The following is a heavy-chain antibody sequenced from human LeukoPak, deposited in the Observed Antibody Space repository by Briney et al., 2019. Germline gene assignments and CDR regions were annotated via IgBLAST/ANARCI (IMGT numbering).Heavy chain of an antibody. CDR1: EFTFSSYD. D-gene: IGHD4-11*01. CDR3: VKDHSFDC. Sequence: PGGSLRLSCAASEFTFSSYDIHWVRQAPGKGLEWVAVISYDGSNKYYADSVKGRFTISRDNSKNTLYLQMDSLTTEDTAVYYCVKDHSFDCWGQGTLVTVSS. V-gene: IGHV3-30*18. J-gene: IGHJ4*02. CDR2: ISYDGSNK.